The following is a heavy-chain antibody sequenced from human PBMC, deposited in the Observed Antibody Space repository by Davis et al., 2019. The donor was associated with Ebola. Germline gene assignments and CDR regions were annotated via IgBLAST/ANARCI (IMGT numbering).Heavy chain of an antibody. V-gene: IGHV3-30*18. D-gene: IGHD4-17*01. CDR1: GFTFSSFG. J-gene: IGHJ5*02. CDR2: ISNDGINE. CDR3: AKDCLGSATTVTTHWFDP. Sequence: PGGSLRLSCAASGFTFSSFGMHWVRQAPGKGLEWVAIISNDGINEFYADSVKGRFTISRDNSKNTLYLQMNSLRAEETAVYYCAKDCLGSATTVTTHWFDPWGQGTLVTVSS.